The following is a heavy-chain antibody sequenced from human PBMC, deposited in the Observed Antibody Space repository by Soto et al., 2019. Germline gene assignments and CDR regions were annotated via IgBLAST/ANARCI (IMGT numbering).Heavy chain of an antibody. CDR1: GFTFSSYW. V-gene: IGHV3-23*01. CDR3: AKEMTSGYYLFDY. Sequence: GGSLRLSCAASGFTFSSYWMHWVRQAPGKGLEWVSTISGTGGSTYYPDSVKGRFTISRDNSKNTVYLQMNSLRAEDAAIYYCAKEMTSGYYLFDYWGQGTLVTVSS. D-gene: IGHD3-22*01. CDR2: ISGTGGST. J-gene: IGHJ4*02.